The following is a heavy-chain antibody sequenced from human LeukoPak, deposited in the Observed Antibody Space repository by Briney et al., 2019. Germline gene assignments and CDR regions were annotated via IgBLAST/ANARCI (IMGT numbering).Heavy chain of an antibody. D-gene: IGHD3-16*01. J-gene: IGHJ5*02. CDR2: ISTSGSIT. CDR1: GFTFSDYY. CDR3: ARDRQFRLHDP. Sequence: GGSLRLSCAASGFTFSDYYMTWIRQAPGKGLEWLAYISTSGSITSYVDSVRGRFTISRDNAKNSLYLQIDSLRAEDTAMYYCARDRQFRLHDPWGQGILVTVSS. V-gene: IGHV3-11*01.